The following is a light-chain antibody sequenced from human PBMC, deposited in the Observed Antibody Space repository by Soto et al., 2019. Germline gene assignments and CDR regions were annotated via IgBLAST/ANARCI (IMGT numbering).Light chain of an antibody. CDR3: QHYNDWPLT. Sequence: MTQSPSSLSASVGDRVTFSCRASQNIWNKLAWYQQKPGQTPRLLIFDVSTRATGIPARFSGSGSNTEFTLTISSLQSEDFGVYYCQHYNDWPLTFGGGTKVEIK. V-gene: IGKV3-15*01. CDR1: QNIWNK. CDR2: DVS. J-gene: IGKJ4*01.